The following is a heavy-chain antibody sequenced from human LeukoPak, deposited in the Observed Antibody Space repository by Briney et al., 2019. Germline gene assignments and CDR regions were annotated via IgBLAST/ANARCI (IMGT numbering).Heavy chain of an antibody. CDR1: GGHFSGYF. CDR3: ARQGIRYGSETYYMRGWFDP. Sequence: SETLSLTCTVSGGHFSGYFWTWIRQPPGKGLEWIGQTNHRGSATYNPSLDSRVTISVDTSKNQFSLRLSSVTAADTAVYFCARQGIRYGSETYYMRGWFDPWGQGTLVTVSS. V-gene: IGHV4-34*01. CDR2: TNHRGSA. D-gene: IGHD3-10*01. J-gene: IGHJ5*02.